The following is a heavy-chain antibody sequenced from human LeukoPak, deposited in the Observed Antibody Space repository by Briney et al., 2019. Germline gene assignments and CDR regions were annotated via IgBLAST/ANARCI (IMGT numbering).Heavy chain of an antibody. CDR2: IRYDGSNK. D-gene: IGHD1-14*01. CDR1: GFTFSDYG. Sequence: GGSLRLSCAASGFTFSDYGMHWVRQAPGKGLEWVGFIRYDGSNKYYADSVKGRFTISRDNSKTTLYLQMNSLRTEDTAVYYCAKDRNPELDYWGQGTLVTVSS. V-gene: IGHV3-30*02. CDR3: AKDRNPELDY. J-gene: IGHJ4*02.